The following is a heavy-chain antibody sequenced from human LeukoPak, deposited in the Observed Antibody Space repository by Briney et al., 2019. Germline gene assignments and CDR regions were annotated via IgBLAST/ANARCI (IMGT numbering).Heavy chain of an antibody. V-gene: IGHV3-9*01. Sequence: GRSLRLSCAASGFTFEDHVMHWVRQAPGKGLEWVSSISWSGDRMGYADAVKGRFTISRGNAKNSLFLQMNSLRAEDTAAYYCVKRPSESCANGGCYFESWGQGTLVTVSP. D-gene: IGHD2-8*01. J-gene: IGHJ4*02. CDR1: GFTFEDHV. CDR3: VKRPSESCANGGCYFES. CDR2: ISWSGDRM.